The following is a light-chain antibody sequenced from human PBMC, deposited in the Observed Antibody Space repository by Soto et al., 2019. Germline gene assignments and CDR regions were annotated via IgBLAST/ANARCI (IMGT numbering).Light chain of an antibody. CDR2: VTSDGSH. V-gene: IGLV4-69*01. CDR1: SGHSDYA. Sequence: QLVLTQSPSASASPGASVKLTCTLSSGHSDYAIAWHQQQPEKGPRYVMKVTSDGSHTKGDGIPDRFSGSSSGADRYLTISSLRSDDEADYYCQAWGTGGVFGGGTQLTVL. J-gene: IGLJ3*02. CDR3: QAWGTGGV.